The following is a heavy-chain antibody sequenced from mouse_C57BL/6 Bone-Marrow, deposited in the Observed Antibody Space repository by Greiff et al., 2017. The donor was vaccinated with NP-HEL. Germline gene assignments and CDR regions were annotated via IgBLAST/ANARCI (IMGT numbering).Heavy chain of an antibody. Sequence: EVKLQESGPELVKPGASVKISCTASGYSFTDYNMNWVKQSNGKSLEWIGVINPNYGTTSYNQKFKGKATLTVDQSSSTAYMQLNSLTSEDSAVYYCARYSNYEYYFDYWGQGTTLTVSS. CDR2: INPNYGTT. CDR3: ARYSNYEYYFDY. CDR1: GYSFTDYN. D-gene: IGHD2-5*01. V-gene: IGHV1-39*01. J-gene: IGHJ2*01.